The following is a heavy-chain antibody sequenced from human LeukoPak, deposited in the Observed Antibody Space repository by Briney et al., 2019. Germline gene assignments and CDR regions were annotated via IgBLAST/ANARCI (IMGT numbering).Heavy chain of an antibody. Sequence: GGSLRLSCAASGFTFSSYGMHWVRQAPGKGLEWVAFIRYDGSNKYYADSVNGRFTISRDNSKNTLYLQMNSLRAEDAAVYYCAKDGYPGYYGSGSYSYYFDYWGQGTLVTVSS. V-gene: IGHV3-30*02. D-gene: IGHD3-10*01. CDR3: AKDGYPGYYGSGSYSYYFDY. CDR1: GFTFSSYG. J-gene: IGHJ4*02. CDR2: IRYDGSNK.